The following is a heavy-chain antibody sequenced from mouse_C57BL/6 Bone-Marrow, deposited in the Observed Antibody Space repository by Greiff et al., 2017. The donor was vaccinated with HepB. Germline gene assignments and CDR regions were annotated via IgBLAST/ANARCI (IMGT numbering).Heavy chain of an antibody. J-gene: IGHJ4*01. CDR2: IYPRSGNT. D-gene: IGHD2-3*01. Sequence: QVQLQQSGAELARPGASVKLSCKASGYTFTSYGISWVKQRTGQGLEWIGEIYPRSGNTYYNEKFKGKATLTAYKYSSTAYMELRSLTSKDSAVYFCARPFYDNTYTVDYWGQGTSVTVSS. V-gene: IGHV1-81*01. CDR3: ARPFYDNTYTVDY. CDR1: GYTFTSYG.